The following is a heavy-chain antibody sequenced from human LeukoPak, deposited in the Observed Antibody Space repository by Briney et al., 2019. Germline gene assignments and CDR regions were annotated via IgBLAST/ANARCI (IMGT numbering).Heavy chain of an antibody. Sequence: GGSLRLSCAASGFTFSDYYMSWIRQAPGKGLEWVSYISSSGSTIYHADSVKGRFTISKDNAKNSLYLQMNSLRAEDTAVYYCARHFWSGYYGYWGQGTLVTVSS. J-gene: IGHJ4*02. D-gene: IGHD3-3*02. CDR3: ARHFWSGYYGY. CDR2: ISSSGSTI. CDR1: GFTFSDYY. V-gene: IGHV3-11*01.